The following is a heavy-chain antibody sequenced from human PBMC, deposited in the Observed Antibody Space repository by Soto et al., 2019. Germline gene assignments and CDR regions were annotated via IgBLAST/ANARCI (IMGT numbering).Heavy chain of an antibody. CDR1: GFSLSTSGMS. CDR2: IDWDDDK. D-gene: IGHD3-22*01. V-gene: IGHV2-70*11. CDR3: ARIKAYYYDRSGYYSDYYYYGMDV. Sequence: SGPTLVNPTQTLTLTCTFSGFSLSTSGMSVSWIRQPPGKALEWLARIDWDDDKHYSASLKTRLTISKDTSKNQVVLTMTNMDPVDTATYYCARIKAYYYDRSGYYSDYYYYGMDVWGQGTTVTVSS. J-gene: IGHJ6*02.